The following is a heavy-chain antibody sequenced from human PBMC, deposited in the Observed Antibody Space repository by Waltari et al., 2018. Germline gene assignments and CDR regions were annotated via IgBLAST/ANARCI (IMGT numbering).Heavy chain of an antibody. J-gene: IGHJ4*02. CDR3: ASGIAAADHFDY. V-gene: IGHV3-30*04. Sequence: QVQLVESGGGVVQPGRSLRHSCAASGFTFSSYAMHWVRQAPGKGVGWVAVISYDGSNKYYADSVKGRFTISRDNSKNTLYLQMNSLRAEDTAVYYCASGIAAADHFDYWGQGTLVTVSS. CDR2: ISYDGSNK. CDR1: GFTFSSYA. D-gene: IGHD6-13*01.